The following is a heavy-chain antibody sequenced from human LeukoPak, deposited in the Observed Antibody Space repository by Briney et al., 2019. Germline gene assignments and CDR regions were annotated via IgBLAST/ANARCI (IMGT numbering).Heavy chain of an antibody. D-gene: IGHD1-26*01. J-gene: IGHJ4*02. CDR2: ITDDAST. CDR1: GFTFSSAW. CDR3: VRDRVGPDY. V-gene: IGHV3-74*03. Sequence: GGSLRLSCAASGFTFSSAWMHWVRQAPGTGLVWVSRITDDASTTYADSVKGRFTISRDNAKNTLYLQMNSLRAEDSAVYYCVRDRVGPDYWGQGTLVTASS.